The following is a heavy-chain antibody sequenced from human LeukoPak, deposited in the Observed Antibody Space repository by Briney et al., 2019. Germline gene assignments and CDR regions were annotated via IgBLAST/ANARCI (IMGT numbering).Heavy chain of an antibody. CDR2: IYHSGST. V-gene: IGHV4-31*03. J-gene: IGHJ4*02. CDR3: ARVYGPNYYDSSPSLFDY. Sequence: SETLSLTCTVSGGSISSGGYYWSWIRQHPGKGLEWIGYIYHSGSTYYNPSLKSRVTISVDTSKNQFSLKLSSVTAADTAVYYCARVYGPNYYDSSPSLFDYWGQGTLVTVSS. CDR1: GGSISSGGYY. D-gene: IGHD3-22*01.